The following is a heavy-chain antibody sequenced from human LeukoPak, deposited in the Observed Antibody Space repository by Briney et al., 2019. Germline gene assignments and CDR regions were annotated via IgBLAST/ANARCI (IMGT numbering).Heavy chain of an antibody. CDR2: ISGGAGGT. V-gene: IGHV3-23*01. CDR3: AKRENYYDSSGYHYVGAFDI. Sequence: GGSLRLSCIGTGFTFTNDALGWVRQAPGKGLEWVSGISGGAGGTYYADSVKGRFTISRDDSKNTLYLQMNSLRVDDTAVYYCAKRENYYDSSGYHYVGAFDIWGQGTMVTVSS. D-gene: IGHD3-22*01. CDR1: GFTFTNDA. J-gene: IGHJ3*02.